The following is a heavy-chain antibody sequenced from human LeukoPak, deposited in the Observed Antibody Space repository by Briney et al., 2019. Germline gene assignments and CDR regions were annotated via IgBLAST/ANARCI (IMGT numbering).Heavy chain of an antibody. V-gene: IGHV4-34*01. CDR3: ARVTGYMIEDYFDY. Sequence: SETLSLTCAVYGGSFSGYYWSWIRQPPVKGLEWIGEINHSGSTNYNPSLKSRVTISVDTSKNQFSLKLSSVTAADTAVYYCARVTGYMIEDYFDYWGQGTLVTVSS. CDR2: INHSGST. J-gene: IGHJ4*02. D-gene: IGHD3-22*01. CDR1: GGSFSGYY.